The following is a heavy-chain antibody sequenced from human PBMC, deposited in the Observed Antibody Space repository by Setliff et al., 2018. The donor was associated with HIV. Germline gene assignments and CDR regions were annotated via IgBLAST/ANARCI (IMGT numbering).Heavy chain of an antibody. Sequence: PGGSLRLSCAASGFTFSSYAMSWVRQAPGKGLEWVSSISTSGVGTYYVDSVKGRFTISRDNSKNTLYLQLNSLRVEDTAVYYCAKAQWLLSHWGFDPWGQGTLVTVSS. J-gene: IGHJ5*02. CDR3: AKAQWLLSHWGFDP. D-gene: IGHD3-3*01. V-gene: IGHV3-23*01. CDR1: GFTFSSYA. CDR2: ISTSGVGT.